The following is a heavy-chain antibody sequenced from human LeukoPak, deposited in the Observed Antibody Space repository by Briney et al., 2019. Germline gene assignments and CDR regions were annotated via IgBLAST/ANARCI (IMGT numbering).Heavy chain of an antibody. CDR3: TKEGLGSGSSWSAWFDP. Sequence: SETLSLTCTVSGGSISSSSYYWGWIRQPPGKGLEWIGSIYYSGSTYYNPSLKSRVTISVDTSKNQFSLKLSSVTAADTAVYYCTKEGLGSGSSWSAWFDPWGQGTLVTVSS. CDR2: IYYSGST. D-gene: IGHD3-10*01. V-gene: IGHV4-39*02. CDR1: GGSISSSSYY. J-gene: IGHJ5*02.